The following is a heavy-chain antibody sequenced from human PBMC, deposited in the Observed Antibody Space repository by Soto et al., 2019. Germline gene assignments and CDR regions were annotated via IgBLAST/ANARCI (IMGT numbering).Heavy chain of an antibody. CDR2: IYHSGST. D-gene: IGHD2-21*01. J-gene: IGHJ5*02. CDR3: ARDGAGAYGLGWFAP. V-gene: IGHV4-31*03. CDR1: GDSISRGGYY. Sequence: VQLQESGPGLVKPSQTLSLTCTVSGDSISRGGYYWNWIRQHPRKGLEWIGYIYHSGSTNYNPSLKSRVTISVDTSKNPLSLELSSVTAADTAIYYCARDGAGAYGLGWFAPWGQGILVTVSS.